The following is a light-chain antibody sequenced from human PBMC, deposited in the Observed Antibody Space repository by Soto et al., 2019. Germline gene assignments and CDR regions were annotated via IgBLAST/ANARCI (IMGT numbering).Light chain of an antibody. CDR3: SLYLSGRGV. Sequence: QSALTQPASVSASPGQSITISCTGTSSDVGGYDYVSWYQQHPDKAPKLMIYEVSNRPSGVSTRCSGSKSGNTASLTISGLQAEDEADYYCSLYLSGRGVFGTGTKLTVL. CDR2: EVS. V-gene: IGLV2-14*01. J-gene: IGLJ1*01. CDR1: SSDVGGYDY.